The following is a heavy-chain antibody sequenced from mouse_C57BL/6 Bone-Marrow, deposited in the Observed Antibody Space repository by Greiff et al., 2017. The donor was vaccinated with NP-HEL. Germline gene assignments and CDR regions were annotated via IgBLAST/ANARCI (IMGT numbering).Heavy chain of an antibody. V-gene: IGHV5-12*01. CDR1: GFTFSDYY. CDR3: ARQYVSAAMDY. CDR2: ISNGGGST. J-gene: IGHJ4*01. D-gene: IGHD2-14*01. Sequence: EVNLVESGGGLVQPGGSLKLSCAASGFTFSDYYMYWVRQTPEKRLEWVAYISNGGGSTYYPDTVKGRFTISRDNAKNTLYLQMSRLKSEDTAMYYCARQYVSAAMDYWGQGTSVTVSS.